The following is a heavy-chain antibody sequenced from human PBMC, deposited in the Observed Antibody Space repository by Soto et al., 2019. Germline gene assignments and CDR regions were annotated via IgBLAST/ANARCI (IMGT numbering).Heavy chain of an antibody. Sequence: QVQLVESGGGVVQPGRSLRLSCAASEFTFSSYGMHWVRQAPGKGLEWVAVIWYDGSNKYYADSVKGRFTISRDNSKNALYLQMNSLIAEDTAVYYCARDTDDPSDAFDIWGHGTMVTVSS. CDR2: IWYDGSNK. V-gene: IGHV3-33*01. J-gene: IGHJ3*02. CDR1: EFTFSSYG. D-gene: IGHD3-3*01. CDR3: ARDTDDPSDAFDI.